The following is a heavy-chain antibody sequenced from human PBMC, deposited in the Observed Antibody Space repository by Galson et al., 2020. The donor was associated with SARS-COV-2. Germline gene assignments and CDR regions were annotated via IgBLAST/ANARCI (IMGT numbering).Heavy chain of an antibody. J-gene: IGHJ4*02. CDR2: IYTSGTT. Sequence: SETLSLTCIVSGGSISSGNYYWSWIRQPAGKGLEWIGRIYTSGTTHYNPSLRSRVTISLDTYKNQFSLKLSSVTAADTAVYDCARENDSSAYDRTEYWGQGTLVTVSS. D-gene: IGHD3-22*01. CDR3: ARENDSSAYDRTEY. V-gene: IGHV4-61*02. CDR1: GGSISSGNYY.